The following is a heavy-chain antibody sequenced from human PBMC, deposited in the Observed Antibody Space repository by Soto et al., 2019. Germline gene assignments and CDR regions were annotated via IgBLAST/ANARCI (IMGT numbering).Heavy chain of an antibody. J-gene: IGHJ4*02. CDR3: ARGPTVVRGD. Sequence: PGGSLRLSCAASGFTFSSYEMNWVRQAPGKGLERVSYISSGGSTMYYADSVEGRFTISRDNAENSLYLQMNSLGAEDTAVYYCARGPTVVRGDWGQGTLVTVSS. CDR2: ISSGGSTM. CDR1: GFTFSSYE. V-gene: IGHV3-48*03. D-gene: IGHD4-17*01.